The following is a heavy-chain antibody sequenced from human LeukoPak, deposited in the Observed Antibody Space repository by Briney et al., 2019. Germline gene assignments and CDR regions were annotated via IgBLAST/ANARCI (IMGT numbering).Heavy chain of an antibody. J-gene: IGHJ4*02. Sequence: PGGSLRLSCAVSGFTFSNHPMTWVRQAPGKGLEWVAGVSGNGLSKYYADSMRGRFTVSRDNAKNTVYLQMNSLRADDTAVYYCAKGNGDFLDYWGQGTLVTVSS. V-gene: IGHV3-23*01. CDR1: GFTFSNHP. CDR2: VSGNGLSK. D-gene: IGHD1-1*01. CDR3: AKGNGDFLDY.